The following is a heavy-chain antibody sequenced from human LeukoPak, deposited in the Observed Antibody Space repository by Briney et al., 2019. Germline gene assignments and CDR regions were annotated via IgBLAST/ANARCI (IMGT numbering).Heavy chain of an antibody. D-gene: IGHD2-21*02. CDR3: ARYGCGDCSMGYYFDY. V-gene: IGHV4-4*09. CDR1: GASISSYY. J-gene: IGHJ4*02. CDR2: IHSRGSS. Sequence: SETLSLTCTVSGASISSYYWSWIRQPPGKGLEWIGYIHSRGSSSYNPSLKSRVTISEDTSRSQFSLRLTSVTAADTAVYYCARYGCGDCSMGYYFDYWGQGTLVTVSS.